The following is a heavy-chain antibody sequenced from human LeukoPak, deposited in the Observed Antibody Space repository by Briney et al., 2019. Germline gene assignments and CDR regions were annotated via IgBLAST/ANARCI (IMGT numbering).Heavy chain of an antibody. CDR3: ARESYYDILTGSSLFDY. D-gene: IGHD3-9*01. Sequence: GSLRLSCAASGFTFSDHYMDWVRQAPGKGLEWVSYISSSSSTIYYADSVKGRFTISRDNAKSSLYLQMNSLRAEDTAVYYCARESYYDILTGSSLFDYWGQGTLVTVSS. V-gene: IGHV3-48*01. CDR2: ISSSSSTI. CDR1: GFTFSDHY. J-gene: IGHJ4*02.